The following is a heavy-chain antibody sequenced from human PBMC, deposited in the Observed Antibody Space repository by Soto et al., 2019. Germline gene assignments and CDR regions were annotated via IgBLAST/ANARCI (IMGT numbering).Heavy chain of an antibody. J-gene: IGHJ4*02. V-gene: IGHV3-23*01. CDR3: AKVVLFYYDTSGSDY. CDR2: VSGSGAST. Sequence: ESGGGLVQPGGSLTLSCAASGFTFNTYAMSWVRQAPGKGLEWVSGVSGSGASTHYADSVKGRFTISRDNSKNILYLHMNNLRAEDTAVYYCAKVVLFYYDTSGSDYWGQGTLVTVSS. CDR1: GFTFNTYA. D-gene: IGHD3-22*01.